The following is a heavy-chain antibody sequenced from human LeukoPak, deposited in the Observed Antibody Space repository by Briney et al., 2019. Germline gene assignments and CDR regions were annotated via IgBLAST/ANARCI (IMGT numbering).Heavy chain of an antibody. CDR2: FDPEDGET. Sequence: GASVKVSCKVSGYTRTELSMHWVRQAPGKGLEWMGGFDPEDGETIYAQKFQGRVTMTEDTSTDTAYMELSSLRSEDTAVYYCATEGSYDYVWGSYRAYFDYWGQGTLVTVSS. CDR1: GYTRTELS. J-gene: IGHJ4*02. CDR3: ATEGSYDYVWGSYRAYFDY. V-gene: IGHV1-24*01. D-gene: IGHD3-16*02.